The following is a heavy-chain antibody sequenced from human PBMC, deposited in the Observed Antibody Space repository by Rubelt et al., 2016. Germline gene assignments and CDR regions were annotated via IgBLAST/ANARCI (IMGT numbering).Heavy chain of an antibody. J-gene: IGHJ4*02. CDR1: GFTFSRHA. D-gene: IGHD6-13*01. Sequence: SRGGLVQPGGSLRVSCAASGFTFSRHAMNWVPQAPGKGLEWVAAISGSGGSTFYADSVKGRFTISRDNSKNTLYLQMNSPRAEDTAVYYCAKDRVGSWFSLDYWGQGTLVTVST. CDR3: AKDRVGSWFSLDY. CDR2: ISGSGGST. V-gene: IGHV3-23*01.